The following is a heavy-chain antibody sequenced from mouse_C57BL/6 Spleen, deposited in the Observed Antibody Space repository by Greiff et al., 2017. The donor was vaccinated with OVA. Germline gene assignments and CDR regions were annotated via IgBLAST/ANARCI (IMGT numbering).Heavy chain of an antibody. V-gene: IGHV1-15*01. Sequence: QVQLQQSGAELVRPGASVTLSCKASGYTFTDYEMHWVKQTPVHGLEWIGAIDPETGGTAYNQKFKGKAILTADKSSSTAYMELRSLTSGDSAVDYGARRGYGSSYDWYFDVWGTGTTVTVSS. J-gene: IGHJ1*03. CDR1: GYTFTDYE. CDR3: ARRGYGSSYDWYFDV. CDR2: IDPETGGT. D-gene: IGHD1-1*01.